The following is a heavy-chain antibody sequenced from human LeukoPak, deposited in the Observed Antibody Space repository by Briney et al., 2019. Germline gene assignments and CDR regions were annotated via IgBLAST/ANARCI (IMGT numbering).Heavy chain of an antibody. J-gene: IGHJ4*02. CDR3: ARDQGHYYDSSGSLDY. Sequence: GASVKVSCKASGYTFTGYYMHWVRQAPGQGLEWMGWINSNSGGTNYAQKFQGRVTMTRDTSISTAYMELSRLRSDDTAVYYCARDQGHYYDSSGSLDYWGQGTLVTVSS. CDR2: INSNSGGT. D-gene: IGHD3-22*01. V-gene: IGHV1-2*02. CDR1: GYTFTGYY.